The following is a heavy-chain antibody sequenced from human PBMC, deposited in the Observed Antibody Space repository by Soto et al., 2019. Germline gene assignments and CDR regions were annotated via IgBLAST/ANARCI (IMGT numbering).Heavy chain of an antibody. J-gene: IGHJ6*02. CDR1: GFTFSSYE. CDR3: ARGRVVRNGMDV. CDR2: ISSSGSTI. V-gene: IGHV3-48*03. Sequence: GGSLRLSCAASGFTFSSYEMNWVRQAPGKGLEWVSYISSSGSTIYYAGSVKGRFTISRDNAKNSLYLQMNSLRAEDTAVYYCARGRVVRNGMDVWGQGTTVTVSS. D-gene: IGHD3-3*01.